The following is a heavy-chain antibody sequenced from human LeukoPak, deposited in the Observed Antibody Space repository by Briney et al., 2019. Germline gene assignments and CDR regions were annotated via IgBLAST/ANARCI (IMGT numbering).Heavy chain of an antibody. D-gene: IGHD3-22*01. CDR1: GGSLSSYY. V-gene: IGHV4-59*01. Sequence: SETLSLTCTVSGGSLSSYYWSWIRQPPGKGLEWIGYIYYSGSTNYNPSLKSRVTISVDTSKNQFSLKLSSVTAADTAVYYCAREDTMIDYWGQGTLVTVSS. CDR2: IYYSGST. J-gene: IGHJ4*02. CDR3: AREDTMIDY.